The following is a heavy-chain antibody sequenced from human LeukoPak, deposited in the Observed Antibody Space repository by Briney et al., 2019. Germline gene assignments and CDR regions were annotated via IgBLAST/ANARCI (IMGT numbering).Heavy chain of an antibody. CDR2: VSQSGNTI. D-gene: IGHD3-10*01. CDR1: GFTFSDYY. CDR3: AREGHTYGSDF. J-gene: IGHJ4*02. V-gene: IGHV3-11*01. Sequence: GGSLRLSCAASGFTFSDYYMSWVRRAPGKGLEWISYVSQSGNTIYYADSVKGRFTISRDNGKKSLYLQMNSLRAEDTGMYYCAREGHTYGSDFWGQGTLVTVSS.